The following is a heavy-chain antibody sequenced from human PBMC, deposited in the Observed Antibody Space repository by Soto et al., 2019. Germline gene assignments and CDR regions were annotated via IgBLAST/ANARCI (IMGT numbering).Heavy chain of an antibody. J-gene: IGHJ5*02. V-gene: IGHV4-4*02. CDR1: SGSISSSNC. Sequence: SETLSLTCAVSSGSISSSNCCSWVRQPPGKGLEWIGEIYYSGSTNYNPSLKSRVTISVDKSKNQFSLKLSSVTAADTAVYYCARIRYFDWLLYPWFDPWGQRTLVTVSS. D-gene: IGHD3-9*01. CDR3: ARIRYFDWLLYPWFDP. CDR2: IYYSGST.